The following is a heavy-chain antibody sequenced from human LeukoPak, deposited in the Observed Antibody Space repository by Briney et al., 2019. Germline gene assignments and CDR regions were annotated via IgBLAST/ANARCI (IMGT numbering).Heavy chain of an antibody. J-gene: IGHJ4*02. D-gene: IGHD2-2*01. CDR2: VSGTGDDT. Sequence: GGSLRLSCAASGFTFTNYAMSWVRQAPGKGLEWVSTVSGTGDDTYHADSVKGRFTISRDNSKNTLYLQMNSLRAEDTAVYYCARAIRNQLLSDYWGQGSLVTVSS. CDR3: ARAIRNQLLSDY. V-gene: IGHV3-23*01. CDR1: GFTFTNYA.